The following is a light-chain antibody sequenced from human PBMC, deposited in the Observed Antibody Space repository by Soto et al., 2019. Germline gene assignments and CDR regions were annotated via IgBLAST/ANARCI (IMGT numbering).Light chain of an antibody. J-gene: IGKJ2*01. Sequence: EIVLTQSPGTLSLSPGERATLSCRASQSVSSNYLAWYQQTPGQAPRLLIYGASRRATGIPDRFSGSGSGTDFTLTLSRLEPEDFAVFYCQQYGGSPPYTFGQGTKLEIK. CDR1: QSVSSNY. CDR2: GAS. V-gene: IGKV3-20*01. CDR3: QQYGGSPPYT.